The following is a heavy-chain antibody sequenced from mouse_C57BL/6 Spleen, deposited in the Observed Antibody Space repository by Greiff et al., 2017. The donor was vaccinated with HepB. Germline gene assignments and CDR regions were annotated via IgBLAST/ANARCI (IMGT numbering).Heavy chain of an antibody. J-gene: IGHJ3*01. V-gene: IGHV1-69*01. D-gene: IGHD3-2*02. Sequence: QVQLQQPGAELVMPGASVKLSCKASGYTFTSYWMHWVKQRPGQGLEWIGEIDPSDSYTNYNQKFKGKSTLTVDKSSSTAYMQLSSLTSEDSAVYYCARPLDSSGYVAYWGQGTLVTVSA. CDR3: ARPLDSSGYVAY. CDR1: GYTFTSYW. CDR2: IDPSDSYT.